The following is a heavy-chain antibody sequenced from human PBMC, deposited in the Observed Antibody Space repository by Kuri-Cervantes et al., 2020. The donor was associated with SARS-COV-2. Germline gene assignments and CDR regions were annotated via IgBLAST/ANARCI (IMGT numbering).Heavy chain of an antibody. CDR1: GFTFSSYS. CDR3: ARDMGDVDHSNPPRVFDY. D-gene: IGHD4-11*01. CDR2: ISSSSSYI. V-gene: IGHV3-21*01. Sequence: GESLKISCAASGFTFSSYSMNWVRQAPGKGLEWVSSISSSSSYIYYADSVKGRFTISRDNAKNSLYLQMNSLRAEDTAVYYCARDMGDVDHSNPPRVFDYWGQGTLVTVSS. J-gene: IGHJ4*02.